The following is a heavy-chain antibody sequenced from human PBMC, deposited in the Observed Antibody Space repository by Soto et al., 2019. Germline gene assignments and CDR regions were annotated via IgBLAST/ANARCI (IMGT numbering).Heavy chain of an antibody. CDR1: GGSISSGGYY. Sequence: SETLSLTCTVSGGSISSGGYYWSWIRQHPVKGLEWIGYIYYSGSTYYNPSLTSRVTISVDTSKNQFSLKLSSVTAAETAVYYCAKYYDSSGFDYWGQGTLVTVYS. V-gene: IGHV4-31*03. CDR2: IYYSGST. D-gene: IGHD3-22*01. CDR3: AKYYDSSGFDY. J-gene: IGHJ4*02.